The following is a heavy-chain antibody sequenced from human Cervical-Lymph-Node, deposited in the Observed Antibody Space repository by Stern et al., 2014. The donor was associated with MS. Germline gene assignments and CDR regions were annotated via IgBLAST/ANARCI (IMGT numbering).Heavy chain of an antibody. V-gene: IGHV1-69*06. J-gene: IGHJ5*02. CDR2: VIPFVGTS. CDR1: GG. CDR3: ARGSGDNWFGP. D-gene: IGHD3-10*01. Sequence: QLVQSGAEVKKPGYSVKVSCKSSGGISWVRQAPGQGLEWMGGVIPFVGTSNYAQKFQGRVTITADTSTNTTYLHLSRLTSADTAVYYCARGSGDNWFGPWGQGTLVTVSS.